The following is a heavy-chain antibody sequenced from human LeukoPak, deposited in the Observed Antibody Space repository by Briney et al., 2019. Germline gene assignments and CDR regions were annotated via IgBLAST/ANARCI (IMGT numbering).Heavy chain of an antibody. CDR2: IYAGESDT. V-gene: IGHV5-51*01. J-gene: IGHJ6*02. CDR3: ARLDCSSTSCYRYYYYYGMDV. D-gene: IGHD2-2*01. Sequence: GASLKISSKAAGYSFTSYWIGWVRQMPGKGLEWMRIIYAGESDTRHSPSFQGQVTISADKSISTPYLQWSSLKASDTAMYYCARLDCSSTSCYRYYYYYGMDVWGQGTTVTVSS. CDR1: GYSFTSYW.